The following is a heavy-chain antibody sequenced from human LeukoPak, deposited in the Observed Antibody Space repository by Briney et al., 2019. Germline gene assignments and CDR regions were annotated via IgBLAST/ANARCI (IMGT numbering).Heavy chain of an antibody. CDR1: GFTFSSYG. V-gene: IGHV3-23*01. CDR3: AKGPRAVYCTNGVCYTALDY. CDR2: ISGSGGST. D-gene: IGHD2-8*01. Sequence: PGGSLRLSCAASGFTFSSYGMSWVRQAPGKGLEWVSAISGSGGSTYYADSVKGRFTISRDNSKNTLYLQMNSLRAEDTAVYYCAKGPRAVYCTNGVCYTALDYWGQGTLVTVSS. J-gene: IGHJ4*02.